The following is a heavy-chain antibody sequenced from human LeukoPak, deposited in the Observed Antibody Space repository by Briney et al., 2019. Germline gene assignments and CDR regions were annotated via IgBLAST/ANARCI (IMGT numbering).Heavy chain of an antibody. D-gene: IGHD3-22*01. CDR1: GGSISSYY. J-gene: IGHJ4*02. CDR3: ARADYDSSGYYYDY. Sequence: SETLSLTCTVSGGSISSYYWSWIRQPPGKGLEWIGYIYYSGSTNYNPSLKSRVTISVDTSKNQFSLKLSSVTAADTAVYYCARADYDSSGYYYDYWGQGTLVTVSS. V-gene: IGHV4-59*01. CDR2: IYYSGST.